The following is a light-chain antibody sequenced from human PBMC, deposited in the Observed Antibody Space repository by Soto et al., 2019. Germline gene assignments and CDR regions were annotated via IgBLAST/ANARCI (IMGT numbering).Light chain of an antibody. V-gene: IGLV2-14*01. Sequence: QSALTQPASVSGSPGQSITISCTGTSSDVGGYNYVSWYQQHPGKAPKLMIYEVSNRPSRVSNRFSGSKSGNTASLTISGLQAEDEADYYCSSYTSSSTLDKVFGGGTKLTVL. CDR3: SSYTSSSTLDKV. CDR2: EVS. CDR1: SSDVGGYNY. J-gene: IGLJ2*01.